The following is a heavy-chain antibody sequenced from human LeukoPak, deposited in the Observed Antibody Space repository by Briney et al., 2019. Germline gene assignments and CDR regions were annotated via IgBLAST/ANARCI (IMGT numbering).Heavy chain of an antibody. D-gene: IGHD3-22*01. J-gene: IGHJ4*02. Sequence: PGGSLRLSCAASGFTFSSYGMSWVRQAPGKGLEWVSTISGSGSSTYHADSVKGRFTISRDNSKNSLNLQMNSLRAEDTAVYYCAKGVTMIVVVTDYFDYWGQGTLVTVSS. CDR3: AKGVTMIVVVTDYFDY. CDR1: GFTFSSYG. CDR2: ISGSGSST. V-gene: IGHV3-23*01.